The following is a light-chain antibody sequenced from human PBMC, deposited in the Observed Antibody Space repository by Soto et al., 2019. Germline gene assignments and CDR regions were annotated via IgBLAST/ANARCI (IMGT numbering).Light chain of an antibody. CDR1: SSNIGAGYV. V-gene: IGLV1-40*01. CDR3: QSYDNNSDYV. CDR2: SDN. J-gene: IGLJ1*01. Sequence: QTVVTQPPSVSRAPGQRVTISCTGSSSNIGAGYVVHWYQQLPGAAPKLLIFSDNNRPSGVPDRFSGSKSGTSASLAITGRRAEDEADYYCQSYDNNSDYVFGTGTKLTVL.